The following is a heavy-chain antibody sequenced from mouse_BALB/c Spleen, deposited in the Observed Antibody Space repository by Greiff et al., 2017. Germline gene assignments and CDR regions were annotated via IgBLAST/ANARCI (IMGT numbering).Heavy chain of an antibody. CDR3: ARGGVVVHYYAMDY. J-gene: IGHJ4*01. V-gene: IGHV5-6-5*01. CDR1: GFTFSSYA. Sequence: EVQLQESGGGLVKPGGSLKLSCAASGFTFSSYAMSWVRQTPEKRLEWVASISSGGSTYYPDSVKGRFTISRDNARNILYLQMSSLRSEDTAMYYCARGGVVVHYYAMDYWGQGTSVTVSS. CDR2: ISSGGST. D-gene: IGHD1-1*01.